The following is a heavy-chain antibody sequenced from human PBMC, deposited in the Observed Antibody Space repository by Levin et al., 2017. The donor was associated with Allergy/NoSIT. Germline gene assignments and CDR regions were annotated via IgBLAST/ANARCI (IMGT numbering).Heavy chain of an antibody. Sequence: GESLKISCAASGFTFSTYWMHWVRQAPGKGLVWVSRINSDGSSTSYADSVKGRFTISRDNAKNTLYLQMISLRAEDTAVYYCARLGMSGGHFDLWGRGTLVTVSS. D-gene: IGHD7-27*01. CDR2: INSDGSST. CDR3: ARLGMSGGHFDL. CDR1: GFTFSTYW. J-gene: IGHJ2*01. V-gene: IGHV3-74*01.